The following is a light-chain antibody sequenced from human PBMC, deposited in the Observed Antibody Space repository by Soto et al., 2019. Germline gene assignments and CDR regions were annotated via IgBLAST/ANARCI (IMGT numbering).Light chain of an antibody. CDR3: QNYNGPPYT. CDR2: AAS. Sequence: DIQMTQSPSSLSASVGDRVTITCRASQGISNFLAWYQQKPWKVPKLLIYAASTLQSGVPSRFIGSGSGTDFTLTISSLQPEDVATYYCQNYNGPPYTFGQGTKLEIK. V-gene: IGKV1-27*01. CDR1: QGISNF. J-gene: IGKJ2*01.